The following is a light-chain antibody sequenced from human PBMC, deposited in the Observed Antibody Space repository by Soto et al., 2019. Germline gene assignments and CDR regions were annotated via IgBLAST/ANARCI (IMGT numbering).Light chain of an antibody. Sequence: EIVLTQSPGTLSLSPGERATLSCRASQSVSSSYLAWYQQKPGQAPRLLIYGASSRATGIPDRFSGSGFGTDFTLTISSLEPEDFAVYYCHQRNKWRTFGQGTKVDIK. CDR1: QSVSSSY. CDR2: GAS. CDR3: HQRNKWRT. V-gene: IGKV3D-20*02. J-gene: IGKJ1*01.